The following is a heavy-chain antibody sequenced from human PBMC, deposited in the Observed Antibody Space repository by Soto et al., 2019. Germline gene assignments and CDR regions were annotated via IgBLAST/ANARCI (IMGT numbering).Heavy chain of an antibody. CDR3: VRRHVSATGIDWFDP. J-gene: IGHJ5*02. CDR2: INAANGDT. CDR1: GYTFTSYG. Sequence: SVKVSCKASGYTFTSYGIHWVRQAPGQRLEWMGWINAANGDTKYSPKFQGRVTITRDTSASTAYMELSSLRSEDTAVYYCVRRHVSATGIDWFDPWGQGTLVTVSS. D-gene: IGHD6-13*01. V-gene: IGHV1-3*01.